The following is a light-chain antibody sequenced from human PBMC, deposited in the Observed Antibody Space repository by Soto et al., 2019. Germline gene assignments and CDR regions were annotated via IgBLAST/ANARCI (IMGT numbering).Light chain of an antibody. Sequence: QSVLTQPPSVSAAPGQKVTISCSGSSSNIGNNYVSWYQQLPGAAPKLLIFDDDRRPPGIPGRFSGSKSGTSATLGITGLQTGDEADYYCGTRGNSLSVWVFGGGTKVTVL. CDR3: GTRGNSLSVWV. CDR2: DDD. V-gene: IGLV1-51*01. CDR1: SSNIGNNY. J-gene: IGLJ3*02.